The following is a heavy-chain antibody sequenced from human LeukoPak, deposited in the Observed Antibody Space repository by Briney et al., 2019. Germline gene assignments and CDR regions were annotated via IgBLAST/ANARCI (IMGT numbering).Heavy chain of an antibody. CDR1: GFTFSSYG. CDR2: ISYDGSNK. D-gene: IGHD3-22*01. Sequence: PGRSLRLSCAASGFTFSSYGMHWVRQAPGKGLEWVAVISYDGSNKYYADSVKGRFTISRDNSKNTLYLQMNSLRAEDTAVYYCAKAPFLDYYDSSGTLGYFDYWGQGTLVTVSS. V-gene: IGHV3-30*18. CDR3: AKAPFLDYYDSSGTLGYFDY. J-gene: IGHJ4*02.